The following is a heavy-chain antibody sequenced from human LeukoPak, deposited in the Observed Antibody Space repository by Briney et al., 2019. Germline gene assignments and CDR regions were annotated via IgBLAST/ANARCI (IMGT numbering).Heavy chain of an antibody. CDR1: GYTLTELS. Sequence: GASVKVSCKVSGYTLTELSMHWVRQAPGKGLEWMGGFDPEDGKTIYSQKFRGRVTMTQDTSLDTAYMELSSLRSEDTAVYYCARGVTRSSTGGWGQGTLVTVSS. J-gene: IGHJ4*02. CDR3: ARGVTRSSTGG. CDR2: FDPEDGKT. V-gene: IGHV1-24*01. D-gene: IGHD2-2*01.